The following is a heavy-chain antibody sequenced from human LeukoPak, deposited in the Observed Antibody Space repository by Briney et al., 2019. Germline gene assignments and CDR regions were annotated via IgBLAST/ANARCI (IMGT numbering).Heavy chain of an antibody. CDR3: ARDRLVTDDAFDI. J-gene: IGHJ3*02. Sequence: PGGSLRLTCAASGFSFSSYWMHWVRQAPGKGLVWVSRINTDGSSTSYADSVKGRFTISRDNAKNTLYLQMNSLRAEDTAVYYCARDRLVTDDAFDIWGQGTMVTVSS. CDR1: GFSFSSYW. CDR2: INTDGSST. D-gene: IGHD2-21*02. V-gene: IGHV3-74*01.